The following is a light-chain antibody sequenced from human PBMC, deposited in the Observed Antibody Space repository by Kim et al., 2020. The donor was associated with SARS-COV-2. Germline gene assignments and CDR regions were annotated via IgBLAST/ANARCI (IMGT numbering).Light chain of an antibody. Sequence: LSPGERATLSCRASHSGTSNYLSWYQHRPGRAPRLLIYGASSRATGIPDRFSGSGSGTDFTLTISRLEPEDFAVYYCQQYVSSPYTFGQGTKLEI. CDR2: GAS. CDR1: HSGTSNY. CDR3: QQYVSSPYT. J-gene: IGKJ2*01. V-gene: IGKV3-20*01.